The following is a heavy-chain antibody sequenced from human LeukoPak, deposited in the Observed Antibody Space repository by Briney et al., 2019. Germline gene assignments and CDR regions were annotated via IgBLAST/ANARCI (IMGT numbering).Heavy chain of an antibody. Sequence: PGGSLRLSCAASGFTFSSYAMSWVRQAPGKGLEWVSAISGSGGSTYYADSVKGRFTISRDNSKNTLYLQMNSLRAEDTALYYCAKDPVLRFVQYYFDYWGQGTLVTVSS. J-gene: IGHJ4*02. D-gene: IGHD3-3*01. CDR3: AKDPVLRFVQYYFDY. V-gene: IGHV3-23*01. CDR2: ISGSGGST. CDR1: GFTFSSYA.